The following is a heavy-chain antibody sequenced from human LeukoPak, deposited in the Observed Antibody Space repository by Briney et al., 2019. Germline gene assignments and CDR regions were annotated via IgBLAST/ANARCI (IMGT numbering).Heavy chain of an antibody. CDR2: IGSSSSYI. J-gene: IGHJ4*02. D-gene: IGHD4-17*01. CDR1: GFTFSNYN. CDR3: ARELITYGDYPYYFDY. V-gene: IGHV3-21*01. Sequence: GGSLRLSCAASGFTFSNYNMNWVRQAPGKGLEWVSSIGSSSSYISYADSVKGRFTISRDNAKNSLYLQMNSLRAEDTAVYFCARELITYGDYPYYFDYWGQGTLVTVSS.